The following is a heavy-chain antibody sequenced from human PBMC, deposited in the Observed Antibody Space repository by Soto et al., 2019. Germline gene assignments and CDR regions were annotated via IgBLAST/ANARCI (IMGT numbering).Heavy chain of an antibody. D-gene: IGHD2-15*01. Sequence: PWETLSLTCAVYGGSFSGYYWSWIRQPPGKGLEWIGEINHSGSTNYNPSLKSRVTISVDTSKNQFSLKLSSVTAADTAVYYCARGRRDIVVVVAATGPVGGLDPWGPGTLVTVSS. CDR2: INHSGST. CDR3: ARGRRDIVVVVAATGPVGGLDP. J-gene: IGHJ5*02. V-gene: IGHV4-34*01. CDR1: GGSFSGYY.